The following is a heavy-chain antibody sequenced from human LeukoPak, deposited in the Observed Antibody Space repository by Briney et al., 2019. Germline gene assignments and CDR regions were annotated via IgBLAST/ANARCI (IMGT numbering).Heavy chain of an antibody. Sequence: QTGGSLRLSCAASGFTFSSYSMNWVRQAPGKGLEWVSYISSSSSTIYYADSVKGRFTISRDNVKNSLYLQMNSLRAEDTAVYYCARERTTVTTSAYYFDYWGRGTLVTVSS. J-gene: IGHJ4*02. CDR2: ISSSSSTI. CDR1: GFTFSSYS. CDR3: ARERTTVTTSAYYFDY. V-gene: IGHV3-48*01. D-gene: IGHD4-17*01.